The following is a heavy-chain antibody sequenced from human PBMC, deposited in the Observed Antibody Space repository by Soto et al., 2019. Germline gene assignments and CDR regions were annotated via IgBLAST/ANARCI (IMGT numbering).Heavy chain of an antibody. CDR3: ARAPTTRGYYYGMDV. CDR2: ISGSGGST. Sequence: GGSLRLSCAASGFTFSSYAMSWVRQAAGKGLEWVSAISGSGGSTYYADSVKGRFTISRDNSKNTLYLQMNSLGAEDTAVYYCARAPTTRGYYYGMDVWGQGTTVTFSS. CDR1: GFTFSSYA. D-gene: IGHD4-17*01. V-gene: IGHV3-23*01. J-gene: IGHJ6*02.